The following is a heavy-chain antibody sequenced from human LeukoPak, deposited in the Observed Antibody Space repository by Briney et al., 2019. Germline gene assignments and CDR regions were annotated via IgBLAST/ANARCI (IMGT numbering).Heavy chain of an antibody. V-gene: IGHV4-34*01. Sequence: SETLSLTCAVYGGSFSGYYWSWIRQPPGKGLEWIGEINHSGSTNYNPSLKSRVTISVDTSKNQFSLKLSSVTAADTAVYYCARGRYFDWFPRDYYYYGMDVWGQGTTVTVSS. CDR1: GGSFSGYY. J-gene: IGHJ6*02. CDR3: ARGRYFDWFPRDYYYYGMDV. CDR2: INHSGST. D-gene: IGHD3-9*01.